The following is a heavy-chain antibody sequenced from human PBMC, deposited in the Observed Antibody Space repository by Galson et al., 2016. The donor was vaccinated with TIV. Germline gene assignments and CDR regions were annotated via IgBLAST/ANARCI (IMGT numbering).Heavy chain of an antibody. CDR2: MNPGDSET. J-gene: IGHJ4*02. V-gene: IGHV5-51*03. D-gene: IGHD3-16*01. Sequence: QSGAEVKKPGESLIISCKASGYVFNAHWFGWVRQMPGKGPEWIGIMNPGDSETRYSPSFEGQVTISADNSISTAYLQWHSLKASDTAVYYCAKGKEYYEFWGQGTLVTVSS. CDR1: GYVFNAHW. CDR3: AKGKEYYEF.